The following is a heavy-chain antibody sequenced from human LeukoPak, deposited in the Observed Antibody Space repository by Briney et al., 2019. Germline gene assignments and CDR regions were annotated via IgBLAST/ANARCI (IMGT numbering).Heavy chain of an antibody. D-gene: IGHD5-12*01. V-gene: IGHV1-8*01. CDR3: ARWRGSGGFDYHDL. CDR1: GYTFTNYD. Sequence: ASVKVSCKASGYTFTNYDINWVRQATGQGLEWMGWMNPKSGNTGYAQKFQGRVTMTRHTSTDTAYMELGSLRSEHTAVYYCARWRGSGGFDYHDLWGQGTLVTVSS. J-gene: IGHJ4*02. CDR2: MNPKSGNT.